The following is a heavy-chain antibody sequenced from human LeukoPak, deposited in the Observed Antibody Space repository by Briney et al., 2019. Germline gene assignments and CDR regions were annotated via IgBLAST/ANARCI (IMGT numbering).Heavy chain of an antibody. CDR1: GYSISSGYY. D-gene: IGHD6-19*01. CDR2: IYHSGST. CDR3: ARFHRAVAGTGVFDY. J-gene: IGHJ4*02. V-gene: IGHV4-38-2*01. Sequence: PSETLSLTCAVSGYSISSGYYWGWIRQPPGEGLEWIGSIYHSGSTYYNPSLKSLITISVDTSKNQFSLKLSSVTAADTAVYYCARFHRAVAGTGVFDYWGQGTLVTVSS.